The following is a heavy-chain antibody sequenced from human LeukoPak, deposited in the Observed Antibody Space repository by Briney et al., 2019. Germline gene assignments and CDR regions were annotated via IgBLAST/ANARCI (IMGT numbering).Heavy chain of an antibody. CDR1: GFTFSSYA. Sequence: GGSLRLSCAASGFTFSSYAMSWVRQAPGKGLEWVSAISGSGGSTYYADSVKGRFTISRDNSKNTVYLQMNSLRAEDTAVYYCAKDGVAWQQLSYYYYYGMDVWGQGTTVTVSS. CDR3: AKDGVAWQQLSYYYYYGMDV. CDR2: ISGSGGST. J-gene: IGHJ6*02. V-gene: IGHV3-23*01. D-gene: IGHD6-13*01.